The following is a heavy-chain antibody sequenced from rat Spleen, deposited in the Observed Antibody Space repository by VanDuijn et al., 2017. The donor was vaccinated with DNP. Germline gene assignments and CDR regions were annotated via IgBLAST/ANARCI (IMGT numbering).Heavy chain of an antibody. Sequence: EVQLVESGGGLVQPERSLKPPWAAQGSTLRNYYMAWVRQAPTKGLEWVATISYDGSSTYYRDSVKGRFTISRDNAKSTLYLQMNSLRSEDTATYYCTRKRLRRVSYYFDYWGQGVMVTVSS. CDR3: TRKRLRRVSYYFDY. CDR2: ISYDGSST. V-gene: IGHV5-29*01. D-gene: IGHD1-11*01. J-gene: IGHJ2*01. CDR1: GSTLRNYY.